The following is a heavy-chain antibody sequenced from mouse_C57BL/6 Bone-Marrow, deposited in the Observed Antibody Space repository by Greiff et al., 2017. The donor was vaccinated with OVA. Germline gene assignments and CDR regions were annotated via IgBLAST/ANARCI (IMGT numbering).Heavy chain of an antibody. J-gene: IGHJ4*01. Sequence: QVQLQQSGAELARPGASVKMSCKASGYTFTSYTMHWVKQRPGPGLEWIGYINPSSGYTKYNQKFKDKATLTADKSSSTAYMQLSSLTSEDSAVYYCARTFYYAMDYWGQGTSVTVSS. CDR3: ARTFYYAMDY. CDR2: INPSSGYT. V-gene: IGHV1-4*01. CDR1: GYTFTSYT.